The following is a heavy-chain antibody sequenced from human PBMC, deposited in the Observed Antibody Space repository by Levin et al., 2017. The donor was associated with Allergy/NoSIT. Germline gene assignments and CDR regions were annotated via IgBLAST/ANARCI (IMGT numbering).Heavy chain of an antibody. J-gene: IGHJ2*01. CDR2: IKQDGSEK. V-gene: IGHV3-7*01. CDR1: GFTFSSYW. CDR3: ARPAFNDYGDYHRISYWYFDL. Sequence: PGGSLRLSCAASGFTFSSYWMSWVRQAPGKGLEWVANIKQDGSEKYYVDSVKGRFTISRDNAKNSLYLQMNSLRAEDTAVYYCARPAFNDYGDYHRISYWYFDLWGRGTLVTVSS. D-gene: IGHD4-17*01.